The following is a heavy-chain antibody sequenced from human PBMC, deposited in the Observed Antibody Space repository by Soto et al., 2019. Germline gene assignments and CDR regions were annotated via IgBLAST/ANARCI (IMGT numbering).Heavy chain of an antibody. CDR2: ISGSGGST. CDR3: AKGKASNYYSYIDV. V-gene: IGHV3-23*01. CDR1: GFTFSSYA. D-gene: IGHD4-4*01. Sequence: GGSLRLSCAASGFTFSSYAMSWVRQAPGKGLEWVSAISGSGGSTYYADSVKGRFTISRDNSKNTLYLQMNSLRAEDTAVYYCAKGKASNYYSYIDVWGKGTTVTVSS. J-gene: IGHJ6*03.